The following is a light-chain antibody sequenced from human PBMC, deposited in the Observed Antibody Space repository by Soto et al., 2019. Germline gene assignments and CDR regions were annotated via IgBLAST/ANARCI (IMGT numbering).Light chain of an antibody. CDR1: QSISTE. Sequence: EIVMTQSPATLSVSPGERATVSCRASQSISTELAWYQQKPGQPPRLLIYSASTRATGVPARFTGSGSGSEFPLTISGLQSEDFVVYYCQQGHNWPLTFGQGTRLEI. V-gene: IGKV3-15*01. CDR3: QQGHNWPLT. CDR2: SAS. J-gene: IGKJ2*01.